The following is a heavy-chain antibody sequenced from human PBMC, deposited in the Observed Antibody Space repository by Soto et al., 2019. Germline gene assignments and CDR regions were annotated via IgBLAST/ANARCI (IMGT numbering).Heavy chain of an antibody. D-gene: IGHD6-13*01. CDR3: TAAKGSSNAFDI. Sequence: GGSLRLSCAASGFTFSNAWMSWVRQAPGKGLEWVGRIKSKTDGGTTDYAAPVKGRFTISRDDSKNTLYLQMNSLKTEDTAVYYCTAAKGSSNAFDIWGQGTRVTVAS. CDR2: IKSKTDGGTT. V-gene: IGHV3-15*01. CDR1: GFTFSNAW. J-gene: IGHJ3*02.